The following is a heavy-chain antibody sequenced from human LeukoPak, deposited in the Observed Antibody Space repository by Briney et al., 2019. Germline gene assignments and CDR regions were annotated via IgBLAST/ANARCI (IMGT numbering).Heavy chain of an antibody. CDR1: GFTFSSYA. V-gene: IGHV3-64D*06. Sequence: GGSLRLSCSASGFTFSSYAMHWVRQAPGKGLEYVSAISSNGGSTYYADSVKGRFTISRDNSKNTLYLQMSRLRAEDTAVYYCVKDQGVGHYYDSSGYLPGYFDYWGQGTLVTVSS. CDR2: ISSNGGST. CDR3: VKDQGVGHYYDSSGYLPGYFDY. J-gene: IGHJ4*02. D-gene: IGHD3-22*01.